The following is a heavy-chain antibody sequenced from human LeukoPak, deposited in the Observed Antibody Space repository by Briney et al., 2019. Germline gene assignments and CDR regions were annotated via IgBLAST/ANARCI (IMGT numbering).Heavy chain of an antibody. CDR1: GFTFSSYA. J-gene: IGHJ5*02. CDR3: ARDSIVVVPAGLLDP. CDR2: ISYDGSNK. V-gene: IGHV3-30*04. Sequence: PGGSLRLSCAASGFTFSSYAMHWVRQAPGKGLEWVAVISYDGSNKYYADSVKGRFTISRDNSKNTLYLQTNSLRAEDTAVYYCARDSIVVVPAGLLDPWGQGTLVTVSS. D-gene: IGHD2-2*01.